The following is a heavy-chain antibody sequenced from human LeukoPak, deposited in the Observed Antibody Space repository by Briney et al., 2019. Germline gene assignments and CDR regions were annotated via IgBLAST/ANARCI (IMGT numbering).Heavy chain of an antibody. CDR3: ARLADFWSGLDPYYYYDMDV. D-gene: IGHD3-3*01. V-gene: IGHV3-33*08. Sequence: GGSLRLSCAASGFTFSSYGIHWVRQAPGKGLEWVAVIWYDGSNKYYADSVKGRFTTSRDNSKNTLYLQMNSLRAEDTAVYYCARLADFWSGLDPYYYYDMDVWGQGTTVTVSS. CDR1: GFTFSSYG. CDR2: IWYDGSNK. J-gene: IGHJ6*02.